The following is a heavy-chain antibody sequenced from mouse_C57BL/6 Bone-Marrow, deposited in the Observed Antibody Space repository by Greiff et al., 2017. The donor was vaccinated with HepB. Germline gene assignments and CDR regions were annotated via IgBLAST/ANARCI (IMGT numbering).Heavy chain of an antibody. D-gene: IGHD1-1*01. V-gene: IGHV3-6*01. J-gene: IGHJ4*01. CDR2: ISYDGSN. CDR3: ARGPPFYYGDAMDY. Sequence: EVQLQESGPGLVKPSQSLSLTCSVTGYSITSGYYWNWIRQFPGNKLEWMGYISYDGSNNYNPSLKNRISITRDTSKNQFFLKLNSVTTEDTATYYCARGPPFYYGDAMDYWGQGTSVTVSS. CDR1: GYSITSGYY.